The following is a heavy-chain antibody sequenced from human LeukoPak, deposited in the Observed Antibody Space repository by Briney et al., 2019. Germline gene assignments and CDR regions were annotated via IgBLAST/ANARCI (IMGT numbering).Heavy chain of an antibody. CDR3: ASPPIGRWELPYLDY. J-gene: IGHJ4*02. CDR2: IYYSGGT. D-gene: IGHD1-26*01. V-gene: IGHV4-39*01. CDR1: GGSISSSSYY. Sequence: SETLSLTCTVSGGSISSSSYYWGWIRQPPGKGLEWIGSIYYSGGTYYNPSLKSRVTISVDTSKNQSSLKLSSVTAADTAVYYCASPPIGRWELPYLDYWGQGTLVTVSS.